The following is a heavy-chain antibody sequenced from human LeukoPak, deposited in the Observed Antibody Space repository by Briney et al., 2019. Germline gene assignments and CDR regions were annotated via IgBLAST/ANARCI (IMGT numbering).Heavy chain of an antibody. V-gene: IGHV3-NL1*01. J-gene: IGHJ4*02. D-gene: IGHD6-6*01. CDR3: VTTGHSSSSWGSFDS. Sequence: PGGSLRLSCAASGFTFSSYGMHWVRQAPGKGLEWVAVLYSGGNTYYTTSVKGRFTISRDNSKNTLFLQMNSLRADDTAVYYCVTTGHSSSSWGSFDSWGQGTLVTVSS. CDR2: LYSGGNT. CDR1: GFTFSSYG.